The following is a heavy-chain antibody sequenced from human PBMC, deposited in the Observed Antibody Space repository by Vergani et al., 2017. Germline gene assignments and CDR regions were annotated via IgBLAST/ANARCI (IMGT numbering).Heavy chain of an antibody. J-gene: IGHJ6*03. V-gene: IGHV5-51*01. CDR1: GYSFTSYW. Sequence: EVQLVQSGAEVKKPGESLKISCKGSGYSFTSYWIGWVRQMPGKGLDWMGIIYPGDSDTRYSPSFQGQVTISADKSISTAYLQWSSLKASDTAMYYCARFVVVVAATYNYLDVWGKGTTVTVSS. CDR3: ARFVVVVAATYNYLDV. CDR2: IYPGDSDT. D-gene: IGHD2-15*01.